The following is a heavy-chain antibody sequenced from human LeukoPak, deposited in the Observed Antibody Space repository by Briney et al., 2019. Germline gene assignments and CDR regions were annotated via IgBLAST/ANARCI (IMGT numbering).Heavy chain of an antibody. V-gene: IGHV1-18*01. D-gene: IGHD3-3*01. CDR3: ARDFTIFGVVTNYYGMDV. CDR1: GYTFTSYG. Sequence: ASVKVCCKASGYTFTSYGISWVRQAPGQGLEWMGWISAYNGNTNYAQKLQGRVTMTTDTSTSTAYMELRSLRSDDTAVYYCARDFTIFGVVTNYYGMDVWGQGTTVTVSS. CDR2: ISAYNGNT. J-gene: IGHJ6*02.